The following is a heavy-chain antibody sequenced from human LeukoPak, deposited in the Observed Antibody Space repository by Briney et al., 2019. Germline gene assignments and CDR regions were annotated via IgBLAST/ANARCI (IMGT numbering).Heavy chain of an antibody. D-gene: IGHD1-26*01. CDR3: ASVSGSYSAGLSY. CDR1: GGSISSGSYY. Sequence: PSQTLSLTCTVSGGSISSGSYYWSWIRQPAGKGLEWIGRIYTSGSTNYNPSLKSRVTISVDTSKNQFSLKLSSVTAADTAVYYCASVSGSYSAGLSYWGQGTLVTVSS. CDR2: IYTSGST. V-gene: IGHV4-61*02. J-gene: IGHJ4*02.